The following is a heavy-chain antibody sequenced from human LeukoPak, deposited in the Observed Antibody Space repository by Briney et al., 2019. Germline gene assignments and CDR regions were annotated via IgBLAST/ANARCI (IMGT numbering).Heavy chain of an antibody. J-gene: IGHJ5*01. Sequence: SETLSLTCGLNGGSFGDHFWGWFRQSPGKGLEWIGEVNQRGTININPSLKSRVAISVETSKNQFSLKLTSVTAADTADYYCARINLWPGNWIDSWGQGSLVTVSS. D-gene: IGHD2/OR15-2a*01. CDR1: GGSFGDHF. CDR2: VNQRGTI. CDR3: ARINLWPGNWIDS. V-gene: IGHV4-34*01.